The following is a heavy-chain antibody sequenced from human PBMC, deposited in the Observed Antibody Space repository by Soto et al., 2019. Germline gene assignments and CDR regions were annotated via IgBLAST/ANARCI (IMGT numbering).Heavy chain of an antibody. Sequence: GGSLRLSCAASGFIFSDFYMSWIRQAPGKGLEWLSCTGFGGNTIYYADSVKARFTVSRDNAKNSLYLQMNSLRVEDTAVYYCARDSIPYYHNSTGYGEAFDPWGQGTVVTVSS. D-gene: IGHD3-22*01. J-gene: IGHJ5*02. CDR1: GFIFSDFY. CDR3: ARDSIPYYHNSTGYGEAFDP. CDR2: TGFGGNTI. V-gene: IGHV3-11*01.